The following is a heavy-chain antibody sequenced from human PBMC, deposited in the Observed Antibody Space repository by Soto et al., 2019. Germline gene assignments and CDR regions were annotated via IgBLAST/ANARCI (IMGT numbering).Heavy chain of an antibody. CDR3: SKDLRIAVAGTDYFDS. CDR2: ISDDGSKK. D-gene: IGHD6-19*01. J-gene: IGHJ4*02. CDR1: GFSFSTYG. V-gene: IGHV3-30*18. Sequence: GGSLRLSCAASGFSFSTYGMHWVRQAPGKGLEWVAGISDDGSKKYYADSVKGRFTISRDNTKNTLYLQMNSLRAVDTALYYCSKDLRIAVAGTDYFDSWGQGT.